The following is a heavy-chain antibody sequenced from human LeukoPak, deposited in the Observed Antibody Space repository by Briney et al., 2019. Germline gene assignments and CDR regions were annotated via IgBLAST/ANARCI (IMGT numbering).Heavy chain of an antibody. CDR2: IYYSGST. Sequence: PSETPSLTCTVSGGSISTYYWNWIRQPPGKGLEWIGYIYYSGSTNYNPSLKSRVTISVDTSKNQFSLKLSSVAAADTAVYYCARDRGGSYDFWSPDAFDIWGQGTMVTVSS. V-gene: IGHV4-59*01. D-gene: IGHD3-3*01. J-gene: IGHJ3*02. CDR3: ARDRGGSYDFWSPDAFDI. CDR1: GGSISTYY.